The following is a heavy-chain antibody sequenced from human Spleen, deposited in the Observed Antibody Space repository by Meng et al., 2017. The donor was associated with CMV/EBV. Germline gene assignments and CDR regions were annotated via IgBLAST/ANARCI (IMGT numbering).Heavy chain of an antibody. V-gene: IGHV3-9*01. J-gene: IGHJ4*02. CDR3: AKDIGCSSTSCYPDY. D-gene: IGHD2-2*01. CDR2: ISWNSGSI. CDR1: GFTFDDYA. Sequence: GGSLRLSCAASGFTFDDYAMHWVRQAPGKGLEWVSGISWNSGSIGYADSVKGRFTISRDNAKNSLYLQMNSLRAEDTALYYCAKDIGCSSTSCYPDYWGQGTLVTVS.